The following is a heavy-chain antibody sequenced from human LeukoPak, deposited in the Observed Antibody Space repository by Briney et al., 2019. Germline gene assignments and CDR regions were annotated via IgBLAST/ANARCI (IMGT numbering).Heavy chain of an antibody. Sequence: SETLSLTCAVYGGSFSGYYWSWIRQPPGKGLEWIGEINHSGSTNYNPSLKSRVTISVDTSKNQFSLKLSSVTAADTAVYYCARGVRPKGWFYWGQGTLVTVSS. CDR3: ARGVRPKGWFY. V-gene: IGHV4-34*01. D-gene: IGHD3-10*01. CDR1: GGSFSGYY. CDR2: INHSGST. J-gene: IGHJ4*02.